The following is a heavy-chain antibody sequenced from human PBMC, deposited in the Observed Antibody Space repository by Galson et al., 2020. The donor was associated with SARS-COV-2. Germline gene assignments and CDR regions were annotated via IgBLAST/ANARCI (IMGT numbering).Heavy chain of an antibody. CDR2: ISSSSGHI. D-gene: IGHD2-15*01. CDR1: GFSFSDCS. CDR3: ARGTRMPMADTPGFDS. J-gene: IGHJ4*02. V-gene: IGHV3-21*01. Sequence: GESLKISCAASGFSFSDCSMNWVRQAPGKGLEWVSSISSSSGHIYYADAVKGRFTISRDNAKNSLYLQMNSLRAEDTAVYYCARGTRMPMADTPGFDSWGQGTLVTVSS.